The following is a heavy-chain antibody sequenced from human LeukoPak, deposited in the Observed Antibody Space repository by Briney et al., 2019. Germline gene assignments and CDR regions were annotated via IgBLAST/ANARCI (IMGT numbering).Heavy chain of an antibody. Sequence: ASVKVSCKASGYTFTSYDINWVRQATGQGLGWMGWMNPNSGNTGYAQKFQGRVTMTRNTSISTAYMELSSLRSEDTAVYYCARGVGSGYSLDYWGQGTLVTVSS. CDR1: GYTFTSYD. CDR3: ARGVGSGYSLDY. V-gene: IGHV1-8*01. D-gene: IGHD3-22*01. J-gene: IGHJ4*02. CDR2: MNPNSGNT.